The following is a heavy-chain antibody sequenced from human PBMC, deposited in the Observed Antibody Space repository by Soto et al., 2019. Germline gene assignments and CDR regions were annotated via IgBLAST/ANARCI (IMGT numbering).Heavy chain of an antibody. V-gene: IGHV1-18*04. CDR3: ARDGGVIVVVPSSWFDP. CDR2: MSASNGNT. J-gene: IGHJ5*02. CDR1: GYTFTSYG. D-gene: IGHD2-2*01. Sequence: ASGKVCCKASGYTFTSYGISLVRQAPGQGLEWMGSMSASNGNTNYAQKLQGRVTMTTDTSTSTAYMELSSLRSDDTAVYYCARDGGVIVVVPSSWFDPWGQGTLVTVSS.